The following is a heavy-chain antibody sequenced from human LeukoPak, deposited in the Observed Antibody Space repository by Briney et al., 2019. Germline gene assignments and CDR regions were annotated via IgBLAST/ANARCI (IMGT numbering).Heavy chain of an antibody. D-gene: IGHD1-26*01. CDR3: TRESGAFSPFGF. Sequence: SETLSLTCTVSGGSISGYYWSWIRQPPGKGLEWIGYIHYSGSTNYNPSLESRVSMSIDKSKNHLSLEVTSVTAADTAIYYCTRESGAFSPFGFWGQGTLLTVSS. CDR1: GGSISGYY. V-gene: IGHV4-59*12. J-gene: IGHJ4*02. CDR2: IHYSGST.